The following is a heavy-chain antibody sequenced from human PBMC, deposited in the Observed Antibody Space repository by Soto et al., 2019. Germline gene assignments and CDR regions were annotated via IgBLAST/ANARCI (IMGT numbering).Heavy chain of an antibody. J-gene: IGHJ4*02. CDR1: GFTFSGSA. V-gene: IGHV3-73*01. Sequence: PGGSLRLSXAASGFTFSGSAMHWVRQASGKGLEWVGRIRSKANSYATAYAASVKGRFTISRDDSKNTAYLQMNSLKTEDTAVYYCTRLSPAYYFDYWGQGTLVTVSS. CDR2: IRSKANSYAT. CDR3: TRLSPAYYFDY.